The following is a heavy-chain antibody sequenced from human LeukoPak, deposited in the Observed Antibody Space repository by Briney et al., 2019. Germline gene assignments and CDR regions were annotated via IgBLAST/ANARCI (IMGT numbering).Heavy chain of an antibody. CDR2: ISGSGGST. Sequence: GGSLRLSCAASGFTFSSYAMSWVRQAPGKGLEWVSAISGSGGSTYYADSVKGRFTISRDNSKNTLYLQMNSLRAEDTAVYYCVKGGVGYSYGFFDYWGQGTLVTVSS. CDR3: VKGGVGYSYGFFDY. J-gene: IGHJ4*02. V-gene: IGHV3-23*01. CDR1: GFTFSSYA. D-gene: IGHD5-18*01.